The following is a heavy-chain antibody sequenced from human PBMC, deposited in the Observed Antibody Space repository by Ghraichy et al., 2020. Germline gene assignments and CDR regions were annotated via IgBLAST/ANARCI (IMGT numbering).Heavy chain of an antibody. CDR3: ARGGVVPAAISRYYYGMDG. J-gene: IGHJ6*02. CDR1: GGSFSGYY. CDR2: INHSGST. D-gene: IGHD2-2*01. Sequence: SETLSLTCAVYGGSFSGYYWSWIRQPPGKGLEWIGEINHSGSTNYNPSLKSRVTISVDTSKNQFSLKLSSVTAADTAVYYCARGGVVPAAISRYYYGMDGGGQGTTLTVSS. V-gene: IGHV4-34*01.